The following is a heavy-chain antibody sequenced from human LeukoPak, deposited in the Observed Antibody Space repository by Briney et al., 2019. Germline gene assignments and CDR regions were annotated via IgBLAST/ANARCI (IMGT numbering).Heavy chain of an antibody. J-gene: IGHJ6*03. CDR3: ARAVSPYWYMDV. Sequence: GGSLRLSCAASGFTFSSYGMHWVRQAPGKGLEWVAFIRYDGSNKYYADSVKGRFTISRDNAKNSLYLQMNSLRAEDTAVYYCARAVSPYWYMDVWGKGTTVTVSS. CDR2: IRYDGSNK. D-gene: IGHD2-15*01. V-gene: IGHV3-30*02. CDR1: GFTFSSYG.